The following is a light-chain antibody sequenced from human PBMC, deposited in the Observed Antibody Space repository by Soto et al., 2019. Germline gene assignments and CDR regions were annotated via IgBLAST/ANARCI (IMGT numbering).Light chain of an antibody. Sequence: QSALTQPPSASGSPGQSVTISCTGTSSDVGGYNYVSWYQQHPGKAPKLMIYEVFKRPSGVPDRFSGSKSGNTASLTVSGLQAEDEADYYCSSYEGSHNFDVFGTGTKLTVL. V-gene: IGLV2-8*01. J-gene: IGLJ1*01. CDR3: SSYEGSHNFDV. CDR2: EVF. CDR1: SSDVGGYNY.